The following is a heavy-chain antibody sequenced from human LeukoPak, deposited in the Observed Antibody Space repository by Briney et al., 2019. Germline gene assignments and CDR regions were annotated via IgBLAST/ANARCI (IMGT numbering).Heavy chain of an antibody. Sequence: SETLSLTCAVYGGSFSGYYWSWIRQPPGKGLEWIGEINHSGTTNYNPSLKSRVTISVDTSKNQFSLKLSSVTAADTAVYYCARGGYNWNYYYYYYMDVWGKGTTVTVSS. CDR2: INHSGTT. CDR1: GGSFSGYY. D-gene: IGHD1-20*01. CDR3: ARGGYNWNYYYYYYMDV. J-gene: IGHJ6*03. V-gene: IGHV4-34*01.